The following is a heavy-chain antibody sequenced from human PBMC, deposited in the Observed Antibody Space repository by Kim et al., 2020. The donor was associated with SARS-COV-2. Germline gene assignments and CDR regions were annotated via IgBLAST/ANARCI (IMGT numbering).Heavy chain of an antibody. V-gene: IGHV1-46*01. CDR3: SREGGAWSPGYYFDY. Sequence: ASVKVSCKESGYTFTSYHIHWVRQAPGQGLEWMGVINPGDGSTTYPLKFQGRVTMTRDTSTSTVYVEVSSLRSEDAPMYLCSREGGAWSPGYYFDYW. CDR1: GYTFTSYH. J-gene: IGHJ4*01. D-gene: IGHD6-19*01. CDR2: INPGDGST.